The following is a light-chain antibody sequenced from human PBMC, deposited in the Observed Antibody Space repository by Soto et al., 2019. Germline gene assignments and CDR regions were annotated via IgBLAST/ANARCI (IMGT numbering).Light chain of an antibody. CDR2: EVS. Sequence: QSALTQPPSASGSPGQSVTISCTGTSSDVGGYNYVSWYQQHPGKAPKLMIYEVSKRPSGVPDRFSGSKSGNTASLTVSGLQAEDEADYYCSSYAGSKIPFGTGTKVTVL. J-gene: IGLJ1*01. V-gene: IGLV2-8*01. CDR3: SSYAGSKIP. CDR1: SSDVGGYNY.